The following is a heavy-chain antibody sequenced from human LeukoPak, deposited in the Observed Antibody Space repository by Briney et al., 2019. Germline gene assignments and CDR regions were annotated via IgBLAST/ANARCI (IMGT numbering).Heavy chain of an antibody. CDR2: IYPGDSDT. CDR1: GYSFTNFW. CDR3: ARARRQWLGQSLYYFDY. D-gene: IGHD6-19*01. Sequence: GESLKISCKGSGYSFTNFWIGWVRQMPGKGLEWMGIIYPGDSDTRYSPSFQGQVTISADKSISTAYLQWSSLKASDTAMYYCARARRQWLGQSLYYFDYWGQGTLVTVSS. V-gene: IGHV5-51*01. J-gene: IGHJ4*02.